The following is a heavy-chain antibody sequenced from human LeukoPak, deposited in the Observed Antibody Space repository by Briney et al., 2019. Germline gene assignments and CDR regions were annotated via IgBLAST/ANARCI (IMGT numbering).Heavy chain of an antibody. Sequence: GGSLRLSCAASGFTFSSYSMNWVRQAPGKGLEWVSSISSSSSYIYYADSVKGRFTISRDNSKNTLYLQMNSLRAEDTAVYYCATTPLWFGELLFYYWGQGTLVTVSS. V-gene: IGHV3-21*01. CDR2: ISSSSSYI. J-gene: IGHJ4*02. D-gene: IGHD3-10*01. CDR3: ATTPLWFGELLFYY. CDR1: GFTFSSYS.